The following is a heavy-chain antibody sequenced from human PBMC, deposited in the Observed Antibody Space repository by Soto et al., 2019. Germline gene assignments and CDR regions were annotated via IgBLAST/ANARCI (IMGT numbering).Heavy chain of an antibody. CDR2: INPNSGGT. J-gene: IGHJ4*02. CDR1: GYTFTGYY. V-gene: IGHV1-2*04. D-gene: IGHD2-15*01. CDR3: ARGPPYCSGGSCPFDY. Sequence: QVQLVQSGAEVKKPGASVKVSRKASGYTFTGYYMHWVRQAPGQGLEWMGWINPNSGGTNYAQKFQGWVTMTRDTSISTAYMELSRLRSDDTAVYYCARGPPYCSGGSCPFDYWGQGTLVTVSS.